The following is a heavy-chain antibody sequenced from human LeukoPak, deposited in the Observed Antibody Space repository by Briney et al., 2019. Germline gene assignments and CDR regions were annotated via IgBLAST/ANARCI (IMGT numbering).Heavy chain of an antibody. V-gene: IGHV4-4*09. CDR1: GGSISSYY. J-gene: IGHJ6*03. CDR2: IYTSGST. D-gene: IGHD2-15*01. CDR3: ARRISSGGSGYYMDV. Sequence: SETLSLTCTVSGGSISSYYWSWVRQPPGKGLEWIGYIYTSGSTNYDPSPKSRVTISVDTSKNQFFLKLSSVSAADTAVYYCARRISSGGSGYYMDVWGKGTTVTVSS.